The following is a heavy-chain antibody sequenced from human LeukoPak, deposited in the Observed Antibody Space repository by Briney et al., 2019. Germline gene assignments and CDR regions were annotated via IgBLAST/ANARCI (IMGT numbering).Heavy chain of an antibody. Sequence: ASVKVSCKASGYTFTGYYMHWVRQAPGQGLEWMGWINPNSGGTNHAQKFQGWVTMTRDTSISTAYMELSRLRSDDTAVYYCARRGSQSNEIDYWGQGTLVTVPS. CDR1: GYTFTGYY. J-gene: IGHJ4*02. V-gene: IGHV1-2*04. CDR2: INPNSGGT. CDR3: ARRGSQSNEIDY.